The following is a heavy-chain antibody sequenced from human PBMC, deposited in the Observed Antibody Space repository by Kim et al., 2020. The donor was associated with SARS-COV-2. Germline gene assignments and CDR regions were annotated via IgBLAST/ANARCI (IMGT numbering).Heavy chain of an antibody. CDR3: ARDGGSTWLDY. V-gene: IGHV3-21*01. J-gene: IGHJ4*02. CDR2: ISSSSSYI. D-gene: IGHD6-13*01. Sequence: GGSLRLSCAASGFTFSSYGMNWVRQAPGKGLEWVSSISSSSSYIYYADSVKGRFTISRDNAKNSLYLQMNSLRAEDTAVYYCARDGGSTWLDYWGQGTLVTVSS. CDR1: GFTFSSYG.